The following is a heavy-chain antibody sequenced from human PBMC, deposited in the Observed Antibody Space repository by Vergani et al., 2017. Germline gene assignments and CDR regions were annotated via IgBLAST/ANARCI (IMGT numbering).Heavy chain of an antibody. CDR2: IAWDGGRT. CDR3: TNESAPKWRDGYNWFKS. V-gene: IGHV3-43D*03. CDR1: GFTFQEYA. Sequence: EVQLVESGGIVVQRGGSLRLSCEVSGFTFQEYAFHWVRQAPGKGLEWVPAIAWDGGRTFYADSVNGRFTISRDDGKNSLYLQMNSLIFGDTAFYYCTNESAPKWRDGYNWFKSW. J-gene: IGHJ5*01. D-gene: IGHD1-26*01.